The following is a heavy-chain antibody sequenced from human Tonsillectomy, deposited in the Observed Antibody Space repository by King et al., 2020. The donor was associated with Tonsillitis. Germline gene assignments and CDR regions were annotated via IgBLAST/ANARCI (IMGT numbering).Heavy chain of an antibody. CDR1: GGSISSGDYY. D-gene: IGHD2-2*01. CDR3: ARGQYHLLNDFYDHCGMDV. V-gene: IGHV4-31*03. CDR2: IYYSGST. J-gene: IGHJ6*02. Sequence: QLQESGPGLVKPSQTLSLTCTVSGGSISSGDYYWSWIRQHPGKGLEWIGYIYYSGSTYYNPSLKSRVTISVDTSKNPFSLKLSSVTAADTAVYYCARGQYHLLNDFYDHCGMDVWGQGTTVTVSS.